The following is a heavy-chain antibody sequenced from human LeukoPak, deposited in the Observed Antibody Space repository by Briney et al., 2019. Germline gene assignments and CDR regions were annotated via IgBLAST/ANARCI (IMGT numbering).Heavy chain of an antibody. CDR2: IYTSGST. CDR1: GGSISSGSYY. V-gene: IGHV4-61*02. D-gene: IGHD3-3*01. CDR3: ARAITINFDY. J-gene: IGHJ4*02. Sequence: SQTLSLTYTVSGGSISSGSYYWSWIRQPAGKGLEWIGRIYTSGSTNYNPSLKSRVTISVDTSKNQFSLKLSSVTAADTAVYYCARAITINFDYWGQGTLVTVSS.